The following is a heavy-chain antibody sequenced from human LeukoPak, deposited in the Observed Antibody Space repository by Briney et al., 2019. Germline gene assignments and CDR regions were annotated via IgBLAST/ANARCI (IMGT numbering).Heavy chain of an antibody. Sequence: SETLSLTCTVSGYSISSSYYWGWIRQPPGKGLEWIGSIYYSGSTYYNPSLKSRVTISVDTSKNQFSLKLSSVTAADTAVYYCARHAGYSSGWYSAGGWFDPWGQGTLVTVSS. CDR1: GYSISSSYY. D-gene: IGHD6-19*01. J-gene: IGHJ5*02. V-gene: IGHV4-39*01. CDR3: ARHAGYSSGWYSAGGWFDP. CDR2: IYYSGST.